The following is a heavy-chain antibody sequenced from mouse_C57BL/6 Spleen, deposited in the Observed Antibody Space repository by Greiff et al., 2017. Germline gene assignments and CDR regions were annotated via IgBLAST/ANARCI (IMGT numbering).Heavy chain of an antibody. CDR1: GYTFTDYN. J-gene: IGHJ3*01. CDR3: ANYYGSSWFAY. Sequence: EVKLVESGPELVKPGASVKMSCKASGYTFTDYNMHWVKQSHGKSLEWIGYINPNNGGTSYNQKFKGKATLTVNKSSSTAYMELRSLTSEDSAVYYCANYYGSSWFAYWGQGTLVTVSA. CDR2: INPNNGGT. V-gene: IGHV1-22*01. D-gene: IGHD1-1*01.